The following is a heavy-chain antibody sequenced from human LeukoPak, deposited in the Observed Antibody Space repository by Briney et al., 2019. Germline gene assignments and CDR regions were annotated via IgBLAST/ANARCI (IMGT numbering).Heavy chain of an antibody. V-gene: IGHV3-7*03. J-gene: IGHJ4*02. D-gene: IGHD2-2*01. CDR1: GFTFSSYW. Sequence: GGSLRLSCAASGFTFSSYWMSWVRQAPGKGLEWVANIKQDGSEKYYVDSVKGRFTISRDNAKNSLYLQMNSLRAEDTAVYYCAREGCSSTSCYYFDYWGQGTLVTVSS. CDR3: AREGCSSTSCYYFDY. CDR2: IKQDGSEK.